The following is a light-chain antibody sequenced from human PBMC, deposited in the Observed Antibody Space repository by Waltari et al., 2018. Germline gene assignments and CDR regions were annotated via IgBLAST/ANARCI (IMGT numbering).Light chain of an antibody. CDR3: QHYLRLPVT. CDR2: GAS. J-gene: IGKJ1*01. CDR1: QSVSRA. Sequence: EIVLTQSPGTLSLSLGERATVSCRARQSVSRALAWYQQKPGQAPRLLIYGASTRATGIPDRFSGSGSGTDFSLTISRLEPDDFAVYYCQHYLRLPVTFGQGTTVKI. V-gene: IGKV3-20*01.